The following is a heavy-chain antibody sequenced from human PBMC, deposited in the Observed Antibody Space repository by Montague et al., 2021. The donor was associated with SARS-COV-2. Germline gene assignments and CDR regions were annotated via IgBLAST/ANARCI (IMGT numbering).Heavy chain of an antibody. CDR2: LYTSCST. Sequence: SETLSLTCTVSGASVRTYYWSWIRQSAGKKLELMWLLYTSCSTYYNPSFKSRVTMSLDTSKNLFSLNLSSMTAADTAVYYCSRDGADYSFAYYHEMDVWGQGTAVTVSS. CDR1: GASVRTYY. D-gene: IGHD5-12*01. CDR3: SRDGADYSFAYYHEMDV. J-gene: IGHJ6*02. V-gene: IGHV4-4*07.